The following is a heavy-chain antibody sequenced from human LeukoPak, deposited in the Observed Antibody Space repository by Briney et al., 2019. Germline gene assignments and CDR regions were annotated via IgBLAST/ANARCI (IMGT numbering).Heavy chain of an antibody. J-gene: IGHJ4*02. Sequence: ASVKVSCKASGYTFTGYYMHWVRQAPGQGLEWMGWINPNSGGTNHAQKFQGRVTMTRDTSISTAYMELSRLRSDDTAVYYCARGGYDFWSGFQTPFDYWGQGTLVTVSS. V-gene: IGHV1-2*02. D-gene: IGHD3-3*01. CDR3: ARGGYDFWSGFQTPFDY. CDR2: INPNSGGT. CDR1: GYTFTGYY.